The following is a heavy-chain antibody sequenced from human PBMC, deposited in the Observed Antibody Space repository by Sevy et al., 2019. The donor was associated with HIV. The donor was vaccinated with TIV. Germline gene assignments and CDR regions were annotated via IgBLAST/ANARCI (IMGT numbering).Heavy chain of an antibody. V-gene: IGHV3-11*01. CDR1: GFTFTDYY. D-gene: IGHD2-2*01. Sequence: GESRKISCAASGFTFTDYYMSWIRQAPGKGLEWLSYISSSGDTIQHADSVKGRFTISRDNAKNSLSLQMNSLRAEDTAVYYCARESRTRFTDCWGQGTLVTVSS. CDR2: ISSSGDTI. CDR3: ARESRTRFTDC. J-gene: IGHJ4*02.